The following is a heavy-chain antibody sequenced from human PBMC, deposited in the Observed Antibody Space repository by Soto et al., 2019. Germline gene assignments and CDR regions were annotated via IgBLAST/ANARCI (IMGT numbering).Heavy chain of an antibody. V-gene: IGHV4-39*01. CDR1: GGSISNSSCY. Sequence: SETMSLTCTVSGGSISNSSCYWGWIRQPPGKGLEWIGSIYYSGSTYYNPSLKSRVTISVDTSKNQFSLKLSSVTAADTAVYYCARVVWPTVFDYWGEGTLVTVSS. J-gene: IGHJ4*02. D-gene: IGHD2-15*01. CDR3: ARVVWPTVFDY. CDR2: IYYSGST.